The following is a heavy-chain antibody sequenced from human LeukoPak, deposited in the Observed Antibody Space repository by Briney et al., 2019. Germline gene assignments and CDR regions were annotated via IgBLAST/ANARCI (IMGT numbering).Heavy chain of an antibody. Sequence: PGGSLRLPCAASGFTFSSSWMHWVRQAPGEGLVWVSRMNSDGSTTNYADSVKGRFTISRDNAKNTLFLQMNSLRADDTAVYYCTRAGNYRFDFWGQGTLVTVSS. J-gene: IGHJ4*02. CDR2: MNSDGSTT. D-gene: IGHD1-7*01. CDR3: TRAGNYRFDF. CDR1: GFTFSSSW. V-gene: IGHV3-74*01.